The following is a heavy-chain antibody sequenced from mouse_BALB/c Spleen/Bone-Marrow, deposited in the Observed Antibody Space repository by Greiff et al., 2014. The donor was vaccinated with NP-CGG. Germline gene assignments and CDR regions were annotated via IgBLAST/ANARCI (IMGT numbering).Heavy chain of an antibody. CDR1: GFNIKDTY. V-gene: IGHV14-3*02. Sequence: EVMLVESGAELVKPGASVKLSCTASGFNIKDTYMHWVKQRPEQGLEWIGRIDPANGNTKYDPKFQGKATITADTSSNTAYLQLSSLTSEDTAVYYCARYYYGSSYFDYWGLGTTLTVSS. CDR2: IDPANGNT. J-gene: IGHJ2*01. CDR3: ARYYYGSSYFDY. D-gene: IGHD1-1*01.